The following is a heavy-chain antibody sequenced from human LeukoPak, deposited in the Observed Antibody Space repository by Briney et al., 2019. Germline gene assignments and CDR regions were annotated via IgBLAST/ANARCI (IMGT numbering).Heavy chain of an antibody. CDR2: IKQDGSEK. Sequence: GGALSLSCAASGFTFSCYWMSWVRQAPGKGLEWVAKIKQDGSEKYYVDSVKGRFTISRDNAKNSLYLQMNSLRAEDTAVYYCARDPSSNYYFDYWGQGTLVTVSS. CDR3: ARDPSSNYYFDY. D-gene: IGHD4-11*01. CDR1: GFTFSCYW. V-gene: IGHV3-7*01. J-gene: IGHJ4*02.